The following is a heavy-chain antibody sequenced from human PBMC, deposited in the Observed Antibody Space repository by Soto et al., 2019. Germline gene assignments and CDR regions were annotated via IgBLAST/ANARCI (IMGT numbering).Heavy chain of an antibody. CDR3: ARRWGNSLDY. Sequence: QVQLQESGPGLVKPSETLSLTCTVSGGSISSYYWSWIRQPPGKGLEWIGYIYYSGSTNYNPSLTSRVTTSVDTCKNQFSLKLSSVTAADTAVYYSARRWGNSLDYWGQGTLVTVSS. V-gene: IGHV4-59*01. CDR1: GGSISSYY. CDR2: IYYSGST. D-gene: IGHD2-8*02. J-gene: IGHJ4*02.